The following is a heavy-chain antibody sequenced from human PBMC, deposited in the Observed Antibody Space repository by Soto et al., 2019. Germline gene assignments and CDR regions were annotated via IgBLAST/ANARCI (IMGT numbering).Heavy chain of an antibody. CDR2: IDSDGSST. J-gene: IGHJ4*02. Sequence: EVQLVESGGGLVQPGGSLRHSCAASGFTFRNYWMYWVRQAPGKGLVWVSHIDSDGSSTSYADSVKGRFTISRDNAKNTLYLQMNSLRAEDTAVYYCARGGVTAAQDYWGQGTLVTVSS. CDR3: ARGGVTAAQDY. D-gene: IGHD2-21*02. CDR1: GFTFRNYW. V-gene: IGHV3-74*01.